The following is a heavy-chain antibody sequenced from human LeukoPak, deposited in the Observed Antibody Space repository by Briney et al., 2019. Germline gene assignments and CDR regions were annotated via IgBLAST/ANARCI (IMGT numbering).Heavy chain of an antibody. CDR3: ARDRQYYDFWSGYYTVFDY. V-gene: IGHV4-39*02. J-gene: IGHJ4*02. CDR2: IYYSGST. Sequence: SETLSLTCTVSGGSISSSSYYWGWIRQPPGKGLEWIGSIYYSGSTYYNPSLKSRVTISVDTSKNQFSLKLSSVTAADTAVYYCARDRQYYDFWSGYYTVFDYWGQGTLVTVSS. CDR1: GGSISSSSYY. D-gene: IGHD3-3*01.